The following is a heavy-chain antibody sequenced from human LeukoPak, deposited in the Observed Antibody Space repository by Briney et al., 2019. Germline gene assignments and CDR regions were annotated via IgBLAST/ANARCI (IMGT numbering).Heavy chain of an antibody. CDR2: IKQDGSEK. D-gene: IGHD3-3*01. V-gene: IGHV3-7*01. J-gene: IGHJ6*03. CDR3: ARDGSVFWSGYYYMDV. CDR1: GFTFSSYW. Sequence: GGSLRLSCAASGFTFSSYWMSWVRQAPGTGLGWVANIKQDGSEKYYVDSVKGRFTISRDNAKNSLFLQMNSLRAEDTAMYYRARDGSVFWSGYYYMDVWGKGTTVTVSS.